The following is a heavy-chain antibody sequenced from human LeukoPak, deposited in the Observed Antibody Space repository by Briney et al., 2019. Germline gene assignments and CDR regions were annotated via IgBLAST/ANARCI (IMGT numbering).Heavy chain of an antibody. CDR2: MNPNSGNT. V-gene: IGHV1-8*03. J-gene: IGHJ6*03. D-gene: IGHD5-18*01. CDR3: ARGGGRGYSYGYVNYYYYMDV. Sequence: ASVKVSCKASGYTFTGYYMHWVRQATGQGLEWMGWMNPNSGNTGYAQKFQGRVTITRNTSISTAYMELSSLRSEDTAVYYCARGGGRGYSYGYVNYYYYMDVWGKGTTVTVSS. CDR1: GYTFTGYY.